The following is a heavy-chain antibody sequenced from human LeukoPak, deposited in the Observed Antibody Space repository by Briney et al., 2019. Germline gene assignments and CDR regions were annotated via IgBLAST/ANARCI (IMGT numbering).Heavy chain of an antibody. D-gene: IGHD3-22*01. CDR3: ARRSVTDSSGYPDYFDY. Sequence: GRSLRLSCAASGFTFSSYGMHWVRQAPGKGLEWVAVIWYDGSNKHYADSVKGRFTISRDNSKNTLYLQMNSLRAEDTAVYYCARRSVTDSSGYPDYFDYWGQGTLVTVSS. J-gene: IGHJ4*02. CDR1: GFTFSSYG. CDR2: IWYDGSNK. V-gene: IGHV3-33*01.